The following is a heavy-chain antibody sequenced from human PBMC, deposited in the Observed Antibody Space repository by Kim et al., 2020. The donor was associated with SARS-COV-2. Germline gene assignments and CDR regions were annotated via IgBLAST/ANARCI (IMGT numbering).Heavy chain of an antibody. Sequence: ASVKGRFTISRDDSKSIAYLQMNSLKTEDTAVYYCTRGSVVVTAIYAFDIWGQGTMVTVSS. D-gene: IGHD2-21*02. V-gene: IGHV3-49*02. J-gene: IGHJ3*02. CDR3: TRGSVVVTAIYAFDI.